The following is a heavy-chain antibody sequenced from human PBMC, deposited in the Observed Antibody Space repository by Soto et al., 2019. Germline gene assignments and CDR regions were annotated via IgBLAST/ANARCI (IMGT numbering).Heavy chain of an antibody. J-gene: IGHJ6*02. Sequence: LRLSCAASGFTFNKFAMTWVRQAPGKGLEWVSGISGSGGSTYYADSVKGRFTISRDNSKNTLYLQMNSLRTEDTAVYYCARSITMVRGVIRYYYYYGMDVWGQGTTVTVSS. CDR2: ISGSGGST. V-gene: IGHV3-23*01. CDR1: GFTFNKFA. D-gene: IGHD3-10*01. CDR3: ARSITMVRGVIRYYYYYGMDV.